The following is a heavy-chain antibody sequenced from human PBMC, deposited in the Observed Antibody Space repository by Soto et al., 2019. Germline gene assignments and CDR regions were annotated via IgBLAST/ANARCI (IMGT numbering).Heavy chain of an antibody. CDR1: GYTFTSYA. Sequence: ASVKVSCKASGYTFTSYAMHWVRQAPGQRLEWMGWINAGNGNTKYSQKFQGRVTITRDTSASTAYMELSSLRSEDTAVYYCARDGYSSGWYESPYFDYWGQGTLVTVSS. CDR2: INAGNGNT. D-gene: IGHD6-19*01. J-gene: IGHJ4*02. V-gene: IGHV1-3*01. CDR3: ARDGYSSGWYESPYFDY.